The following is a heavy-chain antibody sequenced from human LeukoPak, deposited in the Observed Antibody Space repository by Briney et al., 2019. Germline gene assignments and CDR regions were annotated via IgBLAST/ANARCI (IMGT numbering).Heavy chain of an antibody. Sequence: GGSLRLSCAASGFTFDDYGMTWVRQAPGKGLEWVSDINWNGGSIGYADSVKGRFTVSRDNAKNSLYLQMNSLRAEDTAFYYCAREKFDSSCYYTDNYYFDYWGQGTLVTVSS. V-gene: IGHV3-20*04. CDR3: AREKFDSSCYYTDNYYFDY. J-gene: IGHJ4*02. CDR1: GFTFDDYG. D-gene: IGHD3-22*01. CDR2: INWNGGSI.